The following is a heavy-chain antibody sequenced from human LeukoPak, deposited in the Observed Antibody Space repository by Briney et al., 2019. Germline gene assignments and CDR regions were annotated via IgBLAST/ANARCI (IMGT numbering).Heavy chain of an antibody. CDR2: ISGSGGST. D-gene: IGHD6-19*01. J-gene: IGHJ4*02. V-gene: IGHV3-23*01. CDR1: GFTFSSYA. CDR3: AKVAGYSSGWTLDY. Sequence: GGSLRLSCAASGFTFSSYAMSWVRQAPGKGLEWVSAISGSGGSTYYADSVKGRFTISRDNSRNTLYLQMNSLRAEDTAVYYCAKVAGYSSGWTLDYWGQGTLVTVSS.